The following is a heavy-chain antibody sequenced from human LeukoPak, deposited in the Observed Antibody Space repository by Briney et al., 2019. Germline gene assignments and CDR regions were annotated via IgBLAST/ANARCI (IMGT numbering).Heavy chain of an antibody. CDR1: EFSFSSHG. D-gene: IGHD3-10*01. CDR3: ARDRGLGVYTPDY. J-gene: IGHJ4*02. V-gene: IGHV3-30*02. Sequence: PGGSLRLSCATSEFSFSSHGMHWARQAPGKGLEWVAFEQKDGSYKKYADSVKGRFTISRDNAKNSLYLQMNSLRAEDTAVYYCARDRGLGVYTPDYWGQGTLVTVSS. CDR2: EQKDGSYK.